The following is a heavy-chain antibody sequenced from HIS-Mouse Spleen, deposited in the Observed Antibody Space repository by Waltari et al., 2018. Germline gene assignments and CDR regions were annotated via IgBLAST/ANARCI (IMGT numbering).Heavy chain of an antibody. CDR1: GFTFVCYA. V-gene: IGHV3-23*01. Sequence: EVQLLESGGGLVQPGGSLRLSCAASGFTFVCYAVTLVRQVPGKGLEWVSAISGSGGSTYYADSVKGRFTISRDNSKNTLYLQMNSLRAEDTAVYYCATRAHEDYYDSSGYKGAFDYWGQGTLVTVSS. CDR2: ISGSGGST. D-gene: IGHD3-22*01. J-gene: IGHJ4*02. CDR3: ATRAHEDYYDSSGYKGAFDY.